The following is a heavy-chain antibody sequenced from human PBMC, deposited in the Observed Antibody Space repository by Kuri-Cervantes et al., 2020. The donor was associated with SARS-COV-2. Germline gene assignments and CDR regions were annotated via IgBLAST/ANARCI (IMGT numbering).Heavy chain of an antibody. J-gene: IGHJ4*02. D-gene: IGHD4-17*01. Sequence: GESLKISCAASGFTFSSYWMHWVRQAPGKGLVWVSRINSDGSSTSYADSVKGRFTISRDNAKNTPYLQMNSLRAEDTAVYYCARASSYGDYPPGHFDYWGQGTLVTVSS. CDR1: GFTFSSYW. V-gene: IGHV3-74*01. CDR3: ARASSYGDYPPGHFDY. CDR2: INSDGSST.